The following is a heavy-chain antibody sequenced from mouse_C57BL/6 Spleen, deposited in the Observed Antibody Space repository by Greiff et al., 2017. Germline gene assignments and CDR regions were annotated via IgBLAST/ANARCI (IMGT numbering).Heavy chain of an antibody. J-gene: IGHJ2*01. CDR2: ISDGGSYT. V-gene: IGHV5-4*01. CDR1: GFTFSSYS. CDR3: ARDGTVVKGYFDY. D-gene: IGHD1-1*01. Sequence: EVKLVESGGGLVKPGGSLKLSCAASGFTFSSYSMSWVRQTPEKRLEWVGTISDGGSYTYYPDNVKGRFTISRDNAKNNPYLQMSHLKSEDTAMYYCARDGTVVKGYFDYWGQGTTLTVSS.